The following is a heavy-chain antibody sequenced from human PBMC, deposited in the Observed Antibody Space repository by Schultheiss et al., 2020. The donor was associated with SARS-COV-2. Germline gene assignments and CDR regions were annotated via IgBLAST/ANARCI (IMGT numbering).Heavy chain of an antibody. D-gene: IGHD6-19*01. CDR3: ARDREGNSGWLIPYYYYGMDV. V-gene: IGHV1-3*01. CDR1: GYTFTSYA. CDR2: INAGNGNT. J-gene: IGHJ6*02. Sequence: ASVKVSCKASGYTFTSYAMHWVRQAPGQRLEWMGWINAGNGNTKYSQKFQGRVTITRDTSASTAYMELSSLRSEDTAVYYCARDREGNSGWLIPYYYYGMDVWGQGTTVTVSS.